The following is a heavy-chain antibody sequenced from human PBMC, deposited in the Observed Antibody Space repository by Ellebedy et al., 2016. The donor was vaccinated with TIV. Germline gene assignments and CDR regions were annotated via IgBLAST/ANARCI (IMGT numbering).Heavy chain of an antibody. CDR3: VTGAGLN. CDR2: ISSNGVST. CDR1: GLTFSSYV. Sequence: GESLKISCSASGLTFSSYVMHWVRQAPGKGLEYVSRISSNGVSTNYADSVKGRFIISRDNSKDTLYLQMSRLRAEDTAVYYCVTGAGLNWGQGTLVAVSS. J-gene: IGHJ4*02. D-gene: IGHD3-16*01. V-gene: IGHV3-64D*06.